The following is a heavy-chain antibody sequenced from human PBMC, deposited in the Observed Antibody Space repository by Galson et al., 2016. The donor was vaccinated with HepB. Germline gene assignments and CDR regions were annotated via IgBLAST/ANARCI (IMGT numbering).Heavy chain of an antibody. CDR3: AKAVLSYHGLFDY. J-gene: IGHJ4*02. CDR2: ISTRGDNT. D-gene: IGHD3-10*01. V-gene: IGHV3-23*01. CDR1: GFAFSTSA. Sequence: SLRLSCAASGFAFSTSAMSWVRQAPGGRLEWVSAISTRGDNTYYADSMKGRFSISRDNSKKTLYLQMNSLRVEDTAVYFCAKAVLSYHGLFDYWGRGIQVTASS.